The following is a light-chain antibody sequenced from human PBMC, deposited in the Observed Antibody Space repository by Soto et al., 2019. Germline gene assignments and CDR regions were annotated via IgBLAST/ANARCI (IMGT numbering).Light chain of an antibody. J-gene: IGKJ2*01. V-gene: IGKV3-11*01. CDR1: QSVGSS. Sequence: EIVLTQSPVTLSLSPGERATLSCRASQSVGSSLAWYQQKPGQAPRLLIYDASTSATGIPARFSGSGSGTDFTLTIGSLKPEDFAVYYCLQHGNWLKTFGQGTKLEIK. CDR2: DAS. CDR3: LQHGNWLKT.